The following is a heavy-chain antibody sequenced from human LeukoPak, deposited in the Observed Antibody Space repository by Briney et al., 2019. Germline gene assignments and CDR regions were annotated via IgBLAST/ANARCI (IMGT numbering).Heavy chain of an antibody. Sequence: PSETLSLTCTVSGGSISSGDYYWSWIRQPPGKGLEWIGYIYYSGSTYYNPSLKSRVTISVDTSKNQFSLKLSSVTAADTAAYYCARVLRIAVAGTVDYWGQGPLVTVSS. D-gene: IGHD6-19*01. CDR2: IYYSGST. CDR1: GGSISSGDYY. J-gene: IGHJ4*02. CDR3: ARVLRIAVAGTVDY. V-gene: IGHV4-30-4*01.